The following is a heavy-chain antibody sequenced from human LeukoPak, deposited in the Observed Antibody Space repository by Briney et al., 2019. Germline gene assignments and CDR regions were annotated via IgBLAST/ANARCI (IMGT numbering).Heavy chain of an antibody. J-gene: IGHJ5*01. Sequence: GGSLRLSCAASGFTFSSYEMNWLRQPPGKGLEWVSTINANSGTTSYAASVRGRFTISRDNSKNTLYLQVNSLRADDTAVYYCAKPISGGLAVTADWFDPWGQGTLVVVSS. D-gene: IGHD6-19*01. CDR1: GFTFSSYE. CDR2: INANSGTT. V-gene: IGHV3-23*01. CDR3: AKPISGGLAVTADWFDP.